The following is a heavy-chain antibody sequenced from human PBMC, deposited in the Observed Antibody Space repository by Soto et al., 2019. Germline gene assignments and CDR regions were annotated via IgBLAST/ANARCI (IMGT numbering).Heavy chain of an antibody. J-gene: IGHJ4*02. CDR1: GYTFTSYA. Sequence: QVPLVQSGAEVKKPGASVKVSCKASGYTFTSYAMHWVRQAPGQRLEWMGWINAGNGNTKYSQKFQGRVTITRDTSASTAYMELSSLRSEDTAVYYCARGLGDYVYGYFDYWGQGTLVTVSS. D-gene: IGHD4-17*01. CDR2: INAGNGNT. V-gene: IGHV1-3*01. CDR3: ARGLGDYVYGYFDY.